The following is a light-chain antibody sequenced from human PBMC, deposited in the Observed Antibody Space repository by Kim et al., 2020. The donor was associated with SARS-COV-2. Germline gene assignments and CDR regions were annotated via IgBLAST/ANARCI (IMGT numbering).Light chain of an antibody. J-gene: IGKJ5*01. CDR1: QDIGND. Sequence: ATVGDRVTLTCRASQDIGNDLCWYQQNPGRAPKRLIYGASNLQSGVPSRFSGSGSETEFTLTINSLQPEDFATYFCLQHRTYPITFGQGTRLEIK. CDR2: GAS. V-gene: IGKV1-17*01. CDR3: LQHRTYPIT.